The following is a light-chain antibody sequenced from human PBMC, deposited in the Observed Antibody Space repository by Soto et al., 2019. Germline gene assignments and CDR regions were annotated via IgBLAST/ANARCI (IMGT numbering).Light chain of an antibody. CDR2: RNN. CDR3: AARDDSLSGPYV. V-gene: IGLV1-47*01. CDR1: ASKTGSNY. J-gene: IGLJ1*01. Sequence: QLLLTNPPSASGPPGRRAPFFCSGTASKTGSNYVYWYQQLPGTAPKLLIYRNNQRPSGVPDRFSGSKSGTSASLAISGLRSEDEADYYCAARDDSLSGPYVFGTGTKVTVL.